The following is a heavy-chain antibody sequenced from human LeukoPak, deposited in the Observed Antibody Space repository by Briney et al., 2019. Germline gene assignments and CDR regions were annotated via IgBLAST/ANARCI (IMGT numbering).Heavy chain of an antibody. Sequence: ASVKVSCKASGYTFTDYYIHWVRQAPGQGLEWMGWINTKSGSTNYAEKFQGRVTMTRDTSISTAYMELSWLTSDDTAVYYCARDPRTTKNTFDIRGQGTMVTVSS. CDR1: GYTFTDYY. CDR3: ARDPRTTKNTFDI. J-gene: IGHJ3*02. V-gene: IGHV1-2*02. D-gene: IGHD4-11*01. CDR2: INTKSGST.